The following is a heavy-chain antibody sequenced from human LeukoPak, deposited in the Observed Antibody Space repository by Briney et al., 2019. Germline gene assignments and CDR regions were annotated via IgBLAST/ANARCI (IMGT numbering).Heavy chain of an antibody. D-gene: IGHD6-13*01. CDR2: INPNSGGT. V-gene: IGHV1-2*02. CDR3: ARVRIGQQLDKYYYYAMDV. CDR1: EYTFTDYY. J-gene: IGHJ6*02. Sequence: GASVKVSCRASEYTFTDYYMHWVRQAPGQGLEWMGWINPNSGGTNYAQKSQGRVTMTTDTSISTAYMEVSRLRSDDTAVYYCARVRIGQQLDKYYYYAMDVWGQGTTVTVSS.